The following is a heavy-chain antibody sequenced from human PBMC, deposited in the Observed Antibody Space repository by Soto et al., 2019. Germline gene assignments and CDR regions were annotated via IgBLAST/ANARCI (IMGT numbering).Heavy chain of an antibody. V-gene: IGHV6-1*01. Sequence: SPTLSLTCAISGDSVSSNSAAWNWIRQSPSRGLEWLGRTYYRSKWYNDYAVSVKSRITINPDTSKNQFSLQLNSVTPEDTAVYYCARAGVRYFDWLLSQDDYYYYMDVWGKGTTVTVSS. CDR3: ARAGVRYFDWLLSQDDYYYYMDV. J-gene: IGHJ6*03. D-gene: IGHD3-9*01. CDR2: TYYRSKWYN. CDR1: GDSVSSNSAA.